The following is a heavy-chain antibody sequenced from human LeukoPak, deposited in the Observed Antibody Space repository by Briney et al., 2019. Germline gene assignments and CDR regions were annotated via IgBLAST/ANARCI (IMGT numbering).Heavy chain of an antibody. CDR1: GFTFSSYG. D-gene: IGHD5-18*01. V-gene: IGHV3-30*03. CDR2: ISYDGSKK. Sequence: GGSLRLSCAASGFTFSSYGMHWVRRPQGEGLEWVAVISYDGSKKYSAESVKGRFTISRDNSKNTLYLQMNSLRPEDTAVYFCARANGQLWTTPDYWGQGTLVTISS. CDR3: ARANGQLWTTPDY. J-gene: IGHJ4*02.